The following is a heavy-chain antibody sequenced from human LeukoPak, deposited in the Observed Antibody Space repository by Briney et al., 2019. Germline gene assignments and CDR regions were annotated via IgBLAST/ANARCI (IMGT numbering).Heavy chain of an antibody. V-gene: IGHV4-30-2*01. Sequence: SQTLSLTCAVSGGSISSGGYSWSWIRQPPGKGLEWIGYIYHSGSTYYNPSLKSRVTISVDRSKNQFSLKLSSVTAADTAVYYCAREGSGRRLADVWGQGTTVTVSS. D-gene: IGHD3-10*01. CDR2: IYHSGST. CDR3: AREGSGRRLADV. J-gene: IGHJ6*02. CDR1: GGSISSGGYS.